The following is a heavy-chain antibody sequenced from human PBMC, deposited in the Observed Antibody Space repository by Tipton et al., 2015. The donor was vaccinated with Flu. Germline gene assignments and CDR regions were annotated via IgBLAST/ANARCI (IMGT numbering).Heavy chain of an antibody. CDR2: IYNSEYT. Sequence: TLSLTCTVSGGSISSYYWNWIRQPPGKGLEWIGYIYNSEYTKYNPSLKSRVTISVDTSKKQFSLRLRSVTAADTAVYYCARLDVPNRGFWPPNFDLWGRGTLVTVSS. CDR1: GGSISSYY. D-gene: IGHD3-3*01. J-gene: IGHJ2*01. V-gene: IGHV4-4*09. CDR3: ARLDVPNRGFWPPNFDL.